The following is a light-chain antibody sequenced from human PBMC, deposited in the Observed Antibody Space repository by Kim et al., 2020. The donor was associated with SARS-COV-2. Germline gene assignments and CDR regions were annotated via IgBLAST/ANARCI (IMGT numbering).Light chain of an antibody. Sequence: GQSRTIFWTGASGDVGRYNLVSWYEQRPGKAPNLIVYEVRRRPSGVSNRFAGSKSGNTASLTISGLQAEDEADYYCCSYAGATKYVFGTGTKVTVL. J-gene: IGLJ1*01. CDR1: SGDVGRYNL. CDR3: CSYAGATKYV. V-gene: IGLV2-23*02. CDR2: EVR.